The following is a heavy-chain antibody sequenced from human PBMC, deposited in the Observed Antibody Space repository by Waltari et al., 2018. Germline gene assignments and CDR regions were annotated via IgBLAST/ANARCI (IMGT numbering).Heavy chain of an antibody. V-gene: IGHV4-59*01. CDR2: IYYSGST. CDR1: GGSISSYY. Sequence: QVQLQESGPGLVKPSETLSLTCTVSGGSISSYYWSWIRQPPGKGLEWIGYIYYSGSTNYNPSLKSRVTISVDTSKNQFSLKLSSVTAADTAVYYCARSSWYSSSWLDYWGQGTLVTVSS. J-gene: IGHJ4*02. CDR3: ARSSWYSSSWLDY. D-gene: IGHD6-13*01.